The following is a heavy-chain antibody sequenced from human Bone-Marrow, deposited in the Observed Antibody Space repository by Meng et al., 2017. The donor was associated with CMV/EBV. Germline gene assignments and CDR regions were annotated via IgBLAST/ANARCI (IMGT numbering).Heavy chain of an antibody. J-gene: IGHJ6*02. Sequence: GGSLRLSCAASGFTFSSYSMNWVRQAPGKGLEWVSSISGSSSYIYYADSVKGRFTISRDNAKNSLYLQMNSLRAEDTAVYYCARDPTPYYDFWSGYYSDYYYYGMDVWGQGTTVTVSS. CDR1: GFTFSSYS. V-gene: IGHV3-21*01. D-gene: IGHD3-3*01. CDR3: ARDPTPYYDFWSGYYSDYYYYGMDV. CDR2: ISGSSSYI.